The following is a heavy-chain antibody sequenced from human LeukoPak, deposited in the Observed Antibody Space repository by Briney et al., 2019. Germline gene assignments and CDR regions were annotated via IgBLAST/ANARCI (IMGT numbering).Heavy chain of an antibody. CDR3: ATDRDNSDWQKRFDS. D-gene: IGHD2-21*02. V-gene: IGHV3-7*01. J-gene: IGHJ4*02. CDR1: GFAFSTYW. Sequence: GGSLRLSCAASGFAFSTYWMNWYRQAPGKGLEWVGNINQDASEINYVDSVRGRFTISRDNAKNSLHLQMNSLRAEDTAVYYCATDRDNSDWQKRFDSWGQGTLVTVSS. CDR2: INQDASEI.